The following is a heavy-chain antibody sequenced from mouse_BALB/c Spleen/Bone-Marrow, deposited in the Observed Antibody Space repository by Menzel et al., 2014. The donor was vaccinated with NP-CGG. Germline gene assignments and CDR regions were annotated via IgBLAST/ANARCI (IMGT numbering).Heavy chain of an antibody. CDR1: GFDFSRYW. D-gene: IGHD1-1*01. Sequence: EVQGVESGGGLVQPGGSLKLSCAASGFDFSRYWMSWVRQAPGKGLEWIGEINPDSSTINYTPSLKDKFIISRDNAKNTLYLQVSKVRSEDTALYYCARLGYYGSSDYWGQGTTLTVSS. J-gene: IGHJ2*01. V-gene: IGHV4-1*02. CDR3: ARLGYYGSSDY. CDR2: INPDSSTI.